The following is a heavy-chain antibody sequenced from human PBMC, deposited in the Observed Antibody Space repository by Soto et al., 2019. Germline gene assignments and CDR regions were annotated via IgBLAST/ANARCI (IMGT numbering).Heavy chain of an antibody. Sequence: ASVKVSCKVSGYTLTELSMHWVRQAPGKGLEWMGGFDPEDGETIYAQKFQGRVTMTEDTSTDTAYMELSSLRSEDTAVYYCATSTYYYDSSGYYSLDYWGQGTLVTV. CDR1: GYTLTELS. J-gene: IGHJ4*02. CDR2: FDPEDGET. V-gene: IGHV1-24*01. D-gene: IGHD3-22*01. CDR3: ATSTYYYDSSGYYSLDY.